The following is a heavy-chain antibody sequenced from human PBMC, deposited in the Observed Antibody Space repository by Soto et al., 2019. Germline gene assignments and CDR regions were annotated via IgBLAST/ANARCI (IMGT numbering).Heavy chain of an antibody. CDR1: GGTFSKYS. Sequence: QVQLVQSGAEVKQPGSSVKVSCKASGGTFSKYSISWVRQAPGQGLEWMGGIIPMFGKANYARKFEGRVTITADESTSTTYMELSSLRSEDTAVYYCASGVRGDERYYYYGMDVWGQGTTVTVCS. J-gene: IGHJ6*02. D-gene: IGHD3-10*01. V-gene: IGHV1-69*01. CDR3: ASGVRGDERYYYYGMDV. CDR2: IIPMFGKA.